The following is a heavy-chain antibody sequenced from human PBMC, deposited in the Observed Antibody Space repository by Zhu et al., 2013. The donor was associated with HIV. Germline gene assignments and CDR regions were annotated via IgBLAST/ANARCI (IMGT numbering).Heavy chain of an antibody. CDR3: AADFGVNSFAGYNWFDP. V-gene: IGHV1-58*02. CDR2: IVVANGNT. D-gene: IGHD3-16*01. CDR1: LHLYLAMV. Sequence: LEQSGAEVRSLGPSVKVSCKAFWLHLYLAMVVTWVRQAPGQGLEWIGWIVVANGNTNYAHKFQDTVSISRDMSTNTSYMRLNSVTVDDTAVYYCAADFGVNSFAGYNWFDPWGQGTLVTVSS. J-gene: IGHJ5*02.